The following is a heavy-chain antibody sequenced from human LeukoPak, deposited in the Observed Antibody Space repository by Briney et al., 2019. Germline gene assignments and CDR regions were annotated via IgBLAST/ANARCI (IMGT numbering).Heavy chain of an antibody. Sequence: GGSLRLSCAASEFTFSSYAMSWVRQAPGMGLEWVANIKQDGSEKYYVDSVQGRFTISRDNAKNSLYLQMNSLRAGDTAVYYCARGNGDHAGRRGYYYYYYMDVWGKGTTVTVSS. CDR3: ARGNGDHAGRRGYYYYYYMDV. V-gene: IGHV3-7*01. J-gene: IGHJ6*03. CDR2: IKQDGSEK. CDR1: EFTFSSYA. D-gene: IGHD4-17*01.